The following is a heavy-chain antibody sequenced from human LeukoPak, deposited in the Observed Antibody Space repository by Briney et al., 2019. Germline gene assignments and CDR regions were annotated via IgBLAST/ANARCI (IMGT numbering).Heavy chain of an antibody. D-gene: IGHD6-19*01. CDR1: GFTFSIYA. CDR2: FSGSGGST. Sequence: HSGGSLRLSCAASGFTFSIYAMSWVRQAPGKGLEWVSAFSGSGGSTYYADSVKGRFTISRDNSKNTLYLQMNSLRAEDTAVYYCAKDIKIGDTSGWLDAFDVWGQGTMVAVTS. CDR3: AKDIKIGDTSGWLDAFDV. V-gene: IGHV3-23*01. J-gene: IGHJ3*01.